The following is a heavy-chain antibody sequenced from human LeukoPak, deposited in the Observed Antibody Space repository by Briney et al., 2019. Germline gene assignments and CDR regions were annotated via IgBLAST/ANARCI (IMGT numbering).Heavy chain of an antibody. V-gene: IGHV4-39*01. CDR2: IYYSGRT. Sequence: SETLSLTCTVSGGSMNSTYHHWCWIRQPPGKGLEWIGSIYYSGRTYYNPSLKSRVTISVDTSKNQFSLRVNSVTAADTAVYYCARRSLGWDAIDTWGQGTMVTVSS. CDR3: ARRSLGWDAIDT. J-gene: IGHJ3*02. CDR1: GGSMNSTYHH. D-gene: IGHD4-23*01.